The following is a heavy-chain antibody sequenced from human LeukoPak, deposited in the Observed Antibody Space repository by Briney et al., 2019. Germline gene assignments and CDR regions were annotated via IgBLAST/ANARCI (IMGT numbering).Heavy chain of an antibody. V-gene: IGHV3-74*03. D-gene: IGHD4-11*01. Sequence: GGSLRLPCAASGFTFSGYWMHWVRQAPGKGLVWVSRINPDGTTTTYADSVKGRFTISRDNAKNTLYLQMNSLRAEDTAVYYCVRSAFLTTEFYFDYWGQGTLVTVSS. CDR3: VRSAFLTTEFYFDY. CDR1: GFTFSGYW. CDR2: INPDGTTT. J-gene: IGHJ4*02.